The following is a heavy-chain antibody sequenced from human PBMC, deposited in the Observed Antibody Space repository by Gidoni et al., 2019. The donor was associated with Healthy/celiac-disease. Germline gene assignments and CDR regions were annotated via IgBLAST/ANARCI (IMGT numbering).Heavy chain of an antibody. CDR3: AKVGGVAAGIYYYYYGMDV. D-gene: IGHD6-13*01. CDR2: ISGSGCST. CDR1: GFPFSSYA. J-gene: IGHJ6*02. Sequence: EVQLLESGGGLVQPGGSLRLSCAASGFPFSSYAMSWVRQAPGKGLEWVSAISGSGCSTYYADSVKGRFTISRDNSKNTLYLQMNSLRAEDTAVYYCAKVGGVAAGIYYYYYGMDVWGQGTTVTVSS. V-gene: IGHV3-23*01.